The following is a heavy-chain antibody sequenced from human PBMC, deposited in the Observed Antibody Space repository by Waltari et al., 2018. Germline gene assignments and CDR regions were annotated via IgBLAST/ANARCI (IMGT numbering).Heavy chain of an antibody. CDR1: GLTFSSYN. CDR3: ARDWFPSN. D-gene: IGHD3-10*01. J-gene: IGHJ4*02. Sequence: EGQLLESGGGLGQPGGSLGPAGEAAGLTFSSYNMNWVRQAPGKGLEWVSYISSSSSTIYYADSVKGRFNISRDNAKNSLYLQMNSLRGEDTAVYYCARDWFPSNWGQGTLVTVSS. V-gene: IGHV3-48*04. CDR2: ISSSSSTI.